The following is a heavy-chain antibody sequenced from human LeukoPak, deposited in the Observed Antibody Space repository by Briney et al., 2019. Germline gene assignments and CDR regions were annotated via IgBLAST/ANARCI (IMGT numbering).Heavy chain of an antibody. J-gene: IGHJ4*02. Sequence: GRSLRLPCAASGFSFSTYAMSWVRQAPGQGLEWVSAISGSGKTYYPDSVKGRFTISRDNSKNTLFLQMNGLRAEDTAVYYCAKERDAKGYFDYWGQGTLVTVSS. CDR2: ISGSGKT. CDR1: GFSFSTYA. CDR3: AKERDAKGYFDY. V-gene: IGHV3-23*01.